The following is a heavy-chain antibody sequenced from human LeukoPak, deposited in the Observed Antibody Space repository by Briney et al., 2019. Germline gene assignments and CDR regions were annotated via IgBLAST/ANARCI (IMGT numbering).Heavy chain of an antibody. D-gene: IGHD2-15*01. Sequence: PSQTLSLTCTVSGGSISSGGYYWSWIRQHPGKGLEWIGYIYYSGSTYYNPSLKSRVTISVDTSKNQFSLKLSSVTAADTAVYYCARDRCSGGSCYYFDYWGQGTLVTVSP. CDR2: IYYSGST. V-gene: IGHV4-31*03. CDR3: ARDRCSGGSCYYFDY. CDR1: GGSISSGGYY. J-gene: IGHJ4*02.